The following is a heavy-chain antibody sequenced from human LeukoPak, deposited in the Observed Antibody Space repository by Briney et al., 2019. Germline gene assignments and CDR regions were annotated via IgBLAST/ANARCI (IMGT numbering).Heavy chain of an antibody. D-gene: IGHD3-3*01. Sequence: GGSLRLSCAASGFTFDDYAMHWVRQAPGKGLEWVSGISWNSGSIGYADSVKGRFTISRDNAKNSLYLQMNSLRAEDMALYYCAKGFCDFWSGYSHWGQGTLVTVSS. CDR2: ISWNSGSI. J-gene: IGHJ4*02. CDR3: AKGFCDFWSGYSH. CDR1: GFTFDDYA. V-gene: IGHV3-9*03.